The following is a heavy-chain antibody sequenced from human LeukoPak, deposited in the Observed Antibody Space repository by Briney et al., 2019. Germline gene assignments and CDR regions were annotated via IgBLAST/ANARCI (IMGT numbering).Heavy chain of an antibody. J-gene: IGHJ4*02. CDR1: GFIFSSYS. V-gene: IGHV3-48*01. D-gene: IGHD5-18*01. CDR2: ISASNSTI. Sequence: GGSLRLSCAASGFIFSSYSMNWVRQAPGKGLEWVSYISASNSTIHYADSVKGRLTISRDNAKNSLYLQMDSLRAEDTAVYYCAKAGSYGGFDYWGQGTLVTVSS. CDR3: AKAGSYGGFDY.